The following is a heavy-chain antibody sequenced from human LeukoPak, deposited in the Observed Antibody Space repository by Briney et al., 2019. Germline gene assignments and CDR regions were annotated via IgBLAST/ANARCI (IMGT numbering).Heavy chain of an antibody. J-gene: IGHJ3*02. D-gene: IGHD3-22*01. Sequence: GGSLRLSCAASGFTFSRYWMHWVRQAPGKGLVWVSRITNDGSGTSYADSVKGRFTISRDNAKNTVYLQINSLRAEDTAVYYCARNYYYDSSGYYWSAFDIWGQGTMVTVSS. CDR1: GFTFSRYW. V-gene: IGHV3-74*01. CDR3: ARNYYYDSSGYYWSAFDI. CDR2: ITNDGSGT.